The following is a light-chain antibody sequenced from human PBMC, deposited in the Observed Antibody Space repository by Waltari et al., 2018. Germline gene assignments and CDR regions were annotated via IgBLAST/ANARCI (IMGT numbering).Light chain of an antibody. CDR1: QSVSSSY. CDR2: AAS. V-gene: IGKV3-20*01. Sequence: ELVLTQSPGTLSLSPGEIATLSCRASQSVSSSYLAWYPQKPGQAPRLLIYAASSRATGVPDRFSGSGSGTDFTLTISRLEPEDFAVYYCQHYGTSFRPFGQGTKVEIK. J-gene: IGKJ1*01. CDR3: QHYGTSFRP.